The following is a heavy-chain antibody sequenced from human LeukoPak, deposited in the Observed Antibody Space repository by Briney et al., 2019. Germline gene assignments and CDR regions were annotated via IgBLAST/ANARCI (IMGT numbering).Heavy chain of an antibody. V-gene: IGHV4-31*03. D-gene: IGHD2-2*01. CDR3: AGYCSSTSCYRYLNWFDP. Sequence: SGTLSLTCTVSGGSISSGGYYWSWIRQHPGKGLEWIGYIYYSGSTYYNPSLKSRVTISVDTSKNQFSLKLSSVTAADTAVYYCAGYCSSTSCYRYLNWFDPWGQGTLVTVSS. CDR2: IYYSGST. J-gene: IGHJ5*02. CDR1: GGSISSGGYY.